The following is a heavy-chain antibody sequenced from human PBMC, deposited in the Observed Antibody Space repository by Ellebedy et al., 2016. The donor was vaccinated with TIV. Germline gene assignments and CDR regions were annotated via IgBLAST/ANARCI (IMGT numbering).Heavy chain of an antibody. CDR3: ARAESVTTADWFDP. J-gene: IGHJ5*02. V-gene: IGHV1-69*13. D-gene: IGHD4-17*01. Sequence: AASVKVSCKASGGTFGSYAINWVRQAPGQGLEWMGAIIPIFHTTNYAQKFQGRVTITADESTSTAYMALSSLRSEDTAVYFCARAESVTTADWFDPWGQGTLVTVSA. CDR1: GGTFGSYA. CDR2: IIPIFHTT.